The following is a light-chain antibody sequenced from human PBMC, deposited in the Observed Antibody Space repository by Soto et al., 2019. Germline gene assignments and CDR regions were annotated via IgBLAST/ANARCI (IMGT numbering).Light chain of an antibody. J-gene: IGLJ1*01. V-gene: IGLV2-14*03. CDR3: SSYTPRNPRQLV. CDR2: DVS. CDR1: SSDVGGYNY. Sequence: QSVLTQPASVSGSPGQSITISCTGTSSDVGGYNYVSWYQHHPGKAPKLMIYDVSNRPSGVSNRFSGSKSGNTASLTISGLQPEDEPDYYCSSYTPRNPRQLVSGPGTKSTVL.